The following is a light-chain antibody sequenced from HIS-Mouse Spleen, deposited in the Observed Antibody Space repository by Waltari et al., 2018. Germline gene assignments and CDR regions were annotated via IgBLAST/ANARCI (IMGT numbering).Light chain of an antibody. CDR3: QQLNSYRT. V-gene: IGKV1-9*01. J-gene: IGKJ5*01. CDR1: QGISSY. Sequence: DIQLTQSPSFLSASVGDRVTITCRASQGISSYLAWYQQKPGKAPKLLIYAASTLQSGVQSRLRGSGSGTEFTLTLSSLQPEDFATYYCQQLNSYRTFGQGTRLEIK. CDR2: AAS.